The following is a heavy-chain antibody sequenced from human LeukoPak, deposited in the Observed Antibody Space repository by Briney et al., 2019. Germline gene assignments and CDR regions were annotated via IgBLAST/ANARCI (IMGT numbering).Heavy chain of an antibody. CDR3: ARSLPRYSGSYYGVYRDY. CDR2: IIPIFGTA. D-gene: IGHD1-26*01. J-gene: IGHJ4*02. CDR1: GGTFSSYA. Sequence: SVNVSCKASGGTFSSYAISWVRQAPGQGLAWMGGIIPIFGTANYAQKFQGRVTMTRNTSISTAYMELSSLRSEDTAVYYCARSLPRYSGSYYGVYRDYWGQGTLVTVSS. V-gene: IGHV1-69*05.